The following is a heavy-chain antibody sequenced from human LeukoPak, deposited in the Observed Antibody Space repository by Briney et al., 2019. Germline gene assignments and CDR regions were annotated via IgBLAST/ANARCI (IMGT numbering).Heavy chain of an antibody. V-gene: IGHV1-3*01. CDR3: ATNYAQNAFDI. CDR2: VNPGNGDT. J-gene: IGHJ3*02. D-gene: IGHD1-7*01. Sequence: ASVKVSCKASGYTFTNYGIHWVRQAPGQRLEWMGWVNPGNGDTESSQKFQGRVTITRATSASTAYMELSSLRSEDTAVYYCATNYAQNAFDIWGQGTMVTVSP. CDR1: GYTFTNYG.